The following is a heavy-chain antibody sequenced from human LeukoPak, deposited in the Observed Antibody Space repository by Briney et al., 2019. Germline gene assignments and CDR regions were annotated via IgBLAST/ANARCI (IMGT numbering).Heavy chain of an antibody. J-gene: IGHJ4*02. V-gene: IGHV4-4*02. CDR1: GGSISSSDW. D-gene: IGHD3-10*01. CDR2: IYHSGST. CDR3: ATLSREAYGSGSYYNDY. Sequence: SGTLSLTCAVSGGSISSSDWWSWVRQPPGKGLEWIGEIYHSGSTNYNPSLKSRVTISVDKSKNQFSLKLSSVTAADTAVYYCATLSREAYGSGSYYNDYWGQGTLVTVSS.